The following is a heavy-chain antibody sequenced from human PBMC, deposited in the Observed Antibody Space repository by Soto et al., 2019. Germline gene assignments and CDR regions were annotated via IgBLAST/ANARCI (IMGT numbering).Heavy chain of an antibody. CDR3: ARTSAAGKNYNGMDV. V-gene: IGHV5-51*01. CDR1: GFNFPTFW. D-gene: IGHD6-13*01. J-gene: IGHJ6*02. Sequence: PGESLKISCKHSGFNFPTFWIAWVRQMPGKGLEWMGTIYPDDSDTRYSPSFQGQVTISADKSIQTAYLQWGSLKASDSALYYCARTSAAGKNYNGMDVWGQGTTVTV. CDR2: IYPDDSDT.